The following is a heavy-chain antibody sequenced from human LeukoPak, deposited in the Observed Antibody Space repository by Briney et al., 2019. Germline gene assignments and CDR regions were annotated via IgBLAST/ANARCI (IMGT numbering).Heavy chain of an antibody. Sequence: SETLSLTXAVYGGSFSGYYWSWIRQPPGKGVEWIGEINHSGSTNYNPSLKSRVTISVDTSKNQFSLKLSSVTAADTAVYYCATLVVAATHKDYWGQGTLVTVSS. V-gene: IGHV4-34*01. CDR1: GGSFSGYY. CDR2: INHSGST. J-gene: IGHJ4*02. CDR3: ATLVVAATHKDY. D-gene: IGHD2-15*01.